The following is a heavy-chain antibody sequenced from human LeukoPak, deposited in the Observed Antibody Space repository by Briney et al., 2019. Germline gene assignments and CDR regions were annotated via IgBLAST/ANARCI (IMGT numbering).Heavy chain of an antibody. D-gene: IGHD2-21*02. J-gene: IGHJ4*02. CDR2: IKHDGSKE. CDR1: SYTFTRYW. Sequence: PGGSLRLSCAACSYTFTRYWMSWVRQAPGKGLEWVANIKHDGSKEYYVDSVKGRFTISRDNAKNSLYLQMNGLRAEDTAVYYCTRAVTPGSADYWGQGTLVTVSS. CDR3: TRAVTPGSADY. V-gene: IGHV3-7*05.